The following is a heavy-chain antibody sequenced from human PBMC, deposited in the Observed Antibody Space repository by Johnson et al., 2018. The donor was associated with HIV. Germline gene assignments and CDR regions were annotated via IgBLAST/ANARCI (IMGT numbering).Heavy chain of an antibody. CDR3: ARDKNNRIAAAALAAFDI. Sequence: QVQLVESGGGVVQPGESLRLSCAASGFSFSNYGMHWVRQAPGKGLEWVAFIRNDGSNKYYADSVKGRFTISRDNSRNTLYLQMNSLRAEDTAVYYCARDKNNRIAAAALAAFDIWGQGTMVTVSS. J-gene: IGHJ3*02. CDR2: IRNDGSNK. CDR1: GFSFSNYG. D-gene: IGHD6-13*01. V-gene: IGHV3-30*02.